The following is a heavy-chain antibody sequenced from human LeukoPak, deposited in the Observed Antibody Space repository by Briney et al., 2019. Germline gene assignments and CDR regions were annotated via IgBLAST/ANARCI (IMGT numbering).Heavy chain of an antibody. J-gene: IGHJ3*02. D-gene: IGHD1-1*01. CDR1: GFTFSSYS. CDR2: ISSSSSYI. V-gene: IGHV3-21*01. Sequence: GGSLRLSCAASGFTFSSYSMNWVRQAPGKGLEWVSSISSSSSYIYYADSVKGRFTISRDNAKNSLYLQMNSLRAEDTAVYYCARDDERLHAFDIWGQGTMVTVSS. CDR3: ARDDERLHAFDI.